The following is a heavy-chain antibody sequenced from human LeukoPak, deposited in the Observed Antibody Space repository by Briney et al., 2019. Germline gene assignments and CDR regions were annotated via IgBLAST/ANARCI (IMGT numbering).Heavy chain of an antibody. CDR2: ISQTEST. CDR3: ARGRSSGWYTRNVPYYYYGMDV. J-gene: IGHJ6*02. Sequence: SETLSLTCGVSGGSISSGGYSWSWIRQPPGKGLEWIGYISQTESTYYNPSLKSRVTLSVDRSKNQFSLKLTSVTAADTAVYYCARGRSSGWYTRNVPYYYYGMDVWGQGTTATVSS. D-gene: IGHD6-19*01. V-gene: IGHV4-30-2*01. CDR1: GGSISSGGYS.